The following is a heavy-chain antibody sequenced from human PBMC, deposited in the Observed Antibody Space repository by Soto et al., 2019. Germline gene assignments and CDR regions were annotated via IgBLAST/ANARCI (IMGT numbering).Heavy chain of an antibody. Sequence: EVQLVESGGGSVQPGRSLRLSCAASGFSFEDYAMHWVRQAPGKGLEWVSGIAWNSDIIGYADSVKGRFTISRDNGKNLLYLQMTSLRPEDTALYYGAKDHYGSAIYGMAVWGQGATVTVSS. CDR2: IAWNSDII. V-gene: IGHV3-9*01. D-gene: IGHD3-10*01. CDR3: AKDHYGSAIYGMAV. CDR1: GFSFEDYA. J-gene: IGHJ6*02.